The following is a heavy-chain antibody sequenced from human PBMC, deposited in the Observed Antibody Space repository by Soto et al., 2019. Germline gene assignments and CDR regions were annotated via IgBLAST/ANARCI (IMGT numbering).Heavy chain of an antibody. CDR3: ARQPPISEGYYFDY. CDR2: IYYSGST. D-gene: IGHD5-12*01. CDR1: GGSISSSSYY. J-gene: IGHJ4*02. V-gene: IGHV4-39*01. Sequence: TSETLSLTCTVSGGSISSSSYYWGWIRQPPGKGLEWIGSIYYSGSTYYNPSLKSRVTISVDTSKNQFSLKLSSVTAADTAVYYCARQPPISEGYYFDYWGQGTLVTVSS.